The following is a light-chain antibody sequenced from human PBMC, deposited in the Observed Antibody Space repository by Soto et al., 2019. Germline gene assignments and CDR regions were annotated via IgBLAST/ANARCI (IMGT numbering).Light chain of an antibody. CDR1: QSIRNY. CDR2: DAS. J-gene: IGKJ1*01. CDR3: QQRSNWLWT. Sequence: EIVLTQSPAALSLSPGERATLSCRASQSIRNYLAWYQQKPGQAPRLLIYDASNRATGIPARFSGSGSGTDFTLTISSLEPEDFAVYYCQQRSNWLWTFGQGTKVEIK. V-gene: IGKV3-11*01.